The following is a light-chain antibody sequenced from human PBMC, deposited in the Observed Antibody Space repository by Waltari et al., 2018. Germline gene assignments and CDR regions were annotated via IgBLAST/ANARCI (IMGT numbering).Light chain of an antibody. V-gene: IGLV2-14*01. Sequence: QSALTPPAPVSGSPGQSITIPCTRSSSALGGYSFVPWYQTNPGKAPKLMIYDVSHRPSGVSNRFSGSKSGNTASLTISGLQPEDEADYYCSSYTSIIPPFLFGTGTKVTVL. CDR3: SSYTSIIPPFL. CDR1: SSALGGYSF. J-gene: IGLJ1*01. CDR2: DVS.